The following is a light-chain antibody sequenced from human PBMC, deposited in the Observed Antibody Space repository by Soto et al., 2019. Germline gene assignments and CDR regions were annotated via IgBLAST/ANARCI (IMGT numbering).Light chain of an antibody. CDR2: GAS. Sequence: IQMTQSPSSVSATVGDRVTITCRASQYIGDFLNWYQQTPGKAPKLLIFGASNLHIGVPSRFSGSGSGTEFTLTINNLQREDFATYYCQQANSFPLTFGGRAKVDI. CDR1: QYIGDF. V-gene: IGKV1-12*01. J-gene: IGKJ4*01. CDR3: QQANSFPLT.